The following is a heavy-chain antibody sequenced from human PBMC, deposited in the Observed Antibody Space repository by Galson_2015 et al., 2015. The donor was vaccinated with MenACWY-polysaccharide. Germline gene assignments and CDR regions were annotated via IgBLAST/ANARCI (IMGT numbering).Heavy chain of an antibody. Sequence: PALVKPTQTFTLTCTVSGFSLRTPGVGVGWIRQPPGKALEWLALIFWDENKGYKPSMRSRLTVTKDTSTNQVVLTLTNVDPDDTATYYCAHRMGVAAAFDFWGQGAPVSVSS. J-gene: IGHJ4*02. CDR2: IFWDENK. CDR1: GFSLRTPGVG. CDR3: AHRMGVAAAFDF. D-gene: IGHD6-25*01. V-gene: IGHV2-5*02.